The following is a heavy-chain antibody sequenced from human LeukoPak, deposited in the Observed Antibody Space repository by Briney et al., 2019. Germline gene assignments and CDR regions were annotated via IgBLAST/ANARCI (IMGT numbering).Heavy chain of an antibody. J-gene: IGHJ3*02. D-gene: IGHD2-15*01. V-gene: IGHV3-48*03. CDR1: GFTFSSYE. CDR3: ARVHVVVVAATPTDALDI. CDR2: ISSSGSTI. Sequence: GGSLRLSCAASGFTFSSYEMNWVRQAPGKGLEWVSYISSSGSTIYYADSVKGRFTISRDNAKNSLYLQMNSLRAEDTAVYYCARVHVVVVAATPTDALDIWGQGTMVTVSS.